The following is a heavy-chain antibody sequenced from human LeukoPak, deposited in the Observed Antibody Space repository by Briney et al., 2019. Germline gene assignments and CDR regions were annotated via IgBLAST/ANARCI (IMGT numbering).Heavy chain of an antibody. CDR2: IIPIFGTA. Sequence: SVKVSCKASGSTFSSYAISWVRQAPGQGLEWMGGIIPIFGTANYAQKFQGRVTITTDESTSTAYMELSSLRSEDTAVYYCASLPQSIAAAGTDWFDLWGRGTLVTVSS. CDR3: ASLPQSIAAAGTDWFDL. CDR1: GSTFSSYA. J-gene: IGHJ2*01. D-gene: IGHD6-13*01. V-gene: IGHV1-69*05.